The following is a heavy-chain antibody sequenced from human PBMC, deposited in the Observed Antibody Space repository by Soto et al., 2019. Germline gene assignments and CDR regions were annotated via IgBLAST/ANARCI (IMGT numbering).Heavy chain of an antibody. Sequence: QVQLEESGPGLMKPSQTLSLTCTVSGGSIRSGGYYWNWIRQHPGKGLEWIGNIYYSGSTYYNPPLKSRITISIATSKNQFSLTLSSVPAADTAVYYCALASYPLYYGLDVWGQGTTVTVSS. V-gene: IGHV4-31*03. D-gene: IGHD1-26*01. CDR2: IYYSGST. CDR3: ALASYPLYYGLDV. J-gene: IGHJ6*02. CDR1: GGSIRSGGYY.